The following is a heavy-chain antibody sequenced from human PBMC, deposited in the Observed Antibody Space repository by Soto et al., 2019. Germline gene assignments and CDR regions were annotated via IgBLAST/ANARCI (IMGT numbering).Heavy chain of an antibody. CDR1: GFTFTSYA. CDR3: ARDRLRVVELSLIGYFDY. D-gene: IGHD3-16*02. J-gene: IGHJ4*02. Sequence: QVQLVESGGSVVQPGRSLRLSCEASGFTFTSYAMHWVRQAPGKGLEWVAVISYDGINEYYADSGNGRFTISKDNSKNTLFLQMSSLRVEDTAVYYCARDRLRVVELSLIGYFDYWGQGPLVTVS. V-gene: IGHV3-30*15. CDR2: ISYDGINE.